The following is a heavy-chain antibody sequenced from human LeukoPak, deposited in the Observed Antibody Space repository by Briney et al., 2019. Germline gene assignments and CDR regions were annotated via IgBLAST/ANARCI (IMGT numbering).Heavy chain of an antibody. CDR3: AKDSRYGGNS. CDR2: ISGSGGST. J-gene: IGHJ4*02. Sequence: GGSLRHSCAASGFTFSTYNMNWVRQAPGKGLEWVSTISGSGGSTYYADSVKGRFTISRDNSKNTLYLQMNSLRAEDTAVYYCAKDSRYGGNSWGQGTLVTVSS. V-gene: IGHV3-23*01. D-gene: IGHD4-23*01. CDR1: GFTFSTYN.